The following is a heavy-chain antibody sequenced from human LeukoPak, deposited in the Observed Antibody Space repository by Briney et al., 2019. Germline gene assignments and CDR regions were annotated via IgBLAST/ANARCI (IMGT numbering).Heavy chain of an antibody. CDR3: ARVYDGSYYFDY. J-gene: IGHJ4*02. CDR2: INPSGGST. D-gene: IGHD1-26*01. CDR1: GYTLTSYY. V-gene: IGHV1-46*01. Sequence: ASVKVSCKASGYTLTSYYMDWVRQAPGQGLGWVGIINPSGGSTNYAQKFQGRVTITADESTSTAYMELSSLRSEDTAVYYCARVYDGSYYFDYWGQGTLVTVSS.